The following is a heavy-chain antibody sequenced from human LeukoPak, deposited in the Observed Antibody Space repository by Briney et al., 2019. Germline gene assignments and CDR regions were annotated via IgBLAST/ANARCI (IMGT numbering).Heavy chain of an antibody. V-gene: IGHV1-2*02. CDR2: INPNSGGT. CDR3: ARWSDYYDSSDYQYYFDY. Sequence: ASVKVSCKASGYTFTGYYMHWVRQAPGQGLEWMGWINPNSGGTDYAQKFQGRVTMTRDTSISTAYMELSRLRSDDTAVYYCARWSDYYDSSDYQYYFDYWGQGTLVTVSS. D-gene: IGHD3-22*01. J-gene: IGHJ4*02. CDR1: GYTFTGYY.